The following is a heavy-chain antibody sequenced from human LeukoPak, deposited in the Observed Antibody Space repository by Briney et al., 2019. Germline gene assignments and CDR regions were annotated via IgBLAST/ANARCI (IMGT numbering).Heavy chain of an antibody. V-gene: IGHV4-34*01. Sequence: SETLSLTCAVYGGSFSGYYWSWIRKPPGKGLEWIGEINHSGSTNYNPSLKSRVTISVDTSKNQFSLKLSSVTAADTAVYYCARGDPGAFDIWGQGTMVTVSS. CDR1: GGSFSGYY. CDR3: ARGDPGAFDI. CDR2: INHSGST. D-gene: IGHD7-27*01. J-gene: IGHJ3*02.